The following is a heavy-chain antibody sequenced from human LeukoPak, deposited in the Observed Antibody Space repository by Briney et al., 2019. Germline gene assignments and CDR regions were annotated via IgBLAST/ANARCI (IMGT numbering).Heavy chain of an antibody. CDR3: ANSQQWLVSDY. CDR1: GFTFSSYG. J-gene: IGHJ4*02. Sequence: PGRSLRLSCAASGFTFSSYGMHWVRQAPGKGLEWVAVISYDGSNKYYADSVKGRFTISRDNSKNTLYLQMNSLRAEDTAVYYCANSQQWLVSDYWGQGTLVTVSS. D-gene: IGHD6-19*01. V-gene: IGHV3-30*18. CDR2: ISYDGSNK.